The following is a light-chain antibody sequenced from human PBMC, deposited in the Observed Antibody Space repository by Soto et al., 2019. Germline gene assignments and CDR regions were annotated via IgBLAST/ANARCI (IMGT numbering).Light chain of an antibody. CDR2: AAS. Sequence: DIQITQSPSSLSASVGDRVTISCRASERISDYLAWYQQKPGKAPELLIYAASTLQSGVPSRFSGSGSGTDFTLTISCLQSEDFATYYCQQYYSFPLTFGGGTKVDIK. J-gene: IGKJ4*01. CDR1: ERISDY. CDR3: QQYYSFPLT. V-gene: IGKV1-39*01.